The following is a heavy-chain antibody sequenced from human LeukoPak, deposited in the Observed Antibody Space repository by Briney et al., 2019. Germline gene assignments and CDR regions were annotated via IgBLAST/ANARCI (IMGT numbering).Heavy chain of an antibody. CDR2: IHHSGNT. CDR1: GDSISNDNW. J-gene: IGHJ5*02. V-gene: IGHV4-4*02. D-gene: IGHD4-17*01. Sequence: PSETLSLTCAVSGDSISNDNWWSWVRQPPGKGLEWIGEIHHSGNTNYNPSLKSRVTISVDTSKNQFSLKLSSVTAADTAVYYCARVRDLYGDYVWWFDPWGQGTLVTVSS. CDR3: ARVRDLYGDYVWWFDP.